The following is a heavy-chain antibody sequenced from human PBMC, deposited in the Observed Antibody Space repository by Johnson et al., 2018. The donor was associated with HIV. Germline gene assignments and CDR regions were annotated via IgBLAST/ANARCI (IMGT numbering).Heavy chain of an antibody. CDR1: GFTFSSYG. V-gene: IGHV3-33*01. Sequence: QVQLVESGGGVVQPGRSLRLSCAASGFTFSSYGMHWVRQAPGKGLEWVAVIWYDGSNKYYADSVKGRFTISRDNSKNTLYLQRNSLRAEDTAVYYCARGRWLHLGAFDIWGQGTMVTVSS. D-gene: IGHD5-24*01. CDR3: ARGRWLHLGAFDI. CDR2: IWYDGSNK. J-gene: IGHJ3*02.